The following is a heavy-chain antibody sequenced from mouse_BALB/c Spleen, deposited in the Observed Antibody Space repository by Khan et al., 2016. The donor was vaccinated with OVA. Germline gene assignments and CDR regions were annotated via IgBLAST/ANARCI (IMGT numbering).Heavy chain of an antibody. D-gene: IGHD2-1*01. CDR2: IRSKSNNYAT. CDR1: GFTFNTYA. V-gene: IGHV10-1*02. Sequence: EVQLVESGGGLVQPKGSLKISCAASGFTFNTYAMNWVRQAPGKGLEWVARIRSKSNNYATYYADSVKDRFTIYRDDSQTMLSMHMNNLTTEDTTMYYCVRQAYGNYACAYWGQGTLVTVSA. J-gene: IGHJ3*01. CDR3: VRQAYGNYACAY.